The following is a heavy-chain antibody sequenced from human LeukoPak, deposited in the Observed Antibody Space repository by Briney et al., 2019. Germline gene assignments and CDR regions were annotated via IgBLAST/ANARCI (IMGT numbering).Heavy chain of an antibody. CDR3: ARDRWELLSYGMDV. V-gene: IGHV4-4*07. Sequence: PSETLSLTCTVSGGSISSYYWSWIRQPAGKGLEWIGRIYTSGSTNYNPSLKSRVTMSVDTSKNQFSLKLSSMTAADTAVYYCARDRWELLSYGMDVWGQGTTVTVSS. CDR2: IYTSGST. J-gene: IGHJ6*02. D-gene: IGHD1-26*01. CDR1: GGSISSYY.